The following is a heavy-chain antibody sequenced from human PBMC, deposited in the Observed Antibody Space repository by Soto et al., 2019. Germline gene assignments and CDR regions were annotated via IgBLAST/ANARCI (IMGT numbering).Heavy chain of an antibody. CDR2: INHSGST. V-gene: IGHV4-34*01. D-gene: IGHD6-13*01. CDR3: ARNPPITGIAAASPDY. J-gene: IGHJ4*02. CDR1: GGSFSGYY. Sequence: SETLSLTCAVYGGSFSGYYWSWIRQPPGKGLEWIGEINHSGSTNYNPSLKSRVTISVDTSKNQFSLKPSSVTAADTAVYYCARNPPITGIAAASPDYWGQGTPVTVSS.